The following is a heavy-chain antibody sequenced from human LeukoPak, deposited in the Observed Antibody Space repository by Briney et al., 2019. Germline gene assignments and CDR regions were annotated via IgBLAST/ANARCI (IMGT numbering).Heavy chain of an antibody. CDR3: ARRPIYSGYVYYYYYYMDV. J-gene: IGHJ6*03. CDR1: GGSFSRYY. V-gene: IGHV4-34*01. D-gene: IGHD5-12*01. CDR2: INHSGST. Sequence: PSETLSLTCAVYGGSFSRYYWSWIRQPPGKGLEWIGEINHSGSTNYNPSLKSRVTISVDTSKNQFSLKLSSVTAADTAVYYCARRPIYSGYVYYYYYYMDVWGKGTTVTVSS.